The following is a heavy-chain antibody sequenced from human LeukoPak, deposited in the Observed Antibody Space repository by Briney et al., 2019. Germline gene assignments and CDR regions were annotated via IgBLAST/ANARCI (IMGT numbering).Heavy chain of an antibody. CDR3: ARKDGDI. D-gene: IGHD5-24*01. CDR1: GASVSSYY. Sequence: IPSETLSLTCTVSGASVSSYYWIWIRQPAGRGLEWIGRIDASGSTNYNPSLKSRVTMSVDSSKNQFSLKVSSVTAADTAVYYCARKDGDIWGQGTMVTVSS. V-gene: IGHV4-4*07. J-gene: IGHJ3*02. CDR2: IDASGST.